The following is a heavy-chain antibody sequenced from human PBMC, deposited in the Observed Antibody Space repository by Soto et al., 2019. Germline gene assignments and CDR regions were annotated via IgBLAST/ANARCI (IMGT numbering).Heavy chain of an antibody. D-gene: IGHD3-22*01. CDR2: NYHSGST. V-gene: IGHV4-4*02. CDR3: ARVLNYYDSSGLYYYYGMDV. CDR1: GGSISSSNW. J-gene: IGHJ6*02. Sequence: QVQLQESGPGLVKPSGTLSLTCAVSGGSISSSNWWSWVRQPPGKGLEWIGENYHSGSTNYHPSLKSRVTISVDKSKIQFSLKLSSVTAADSAVYYCARVLNYYDSSGLYYYYGMDVWGQGTTVTVSS.